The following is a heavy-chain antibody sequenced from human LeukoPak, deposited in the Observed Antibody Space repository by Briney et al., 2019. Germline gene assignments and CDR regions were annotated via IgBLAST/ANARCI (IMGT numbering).Heavy chain of an antibody. CDR3: ARDTGFPFFDF. Sequence: ASVKVSCKASGYTFTDYYMHWVRQAPGQGLEWMGWINPNNGGTNYAQKFQGRVTMTRDTSITTAYMELSRLRSDDTAVYYCARDTGFPFFDFWGHGALVTVSS. CDR1: GYTFTDYY. J-gene: IGHJ4*01. CDR2: INPNNGGT. V-gene: IGHV1-2*02.